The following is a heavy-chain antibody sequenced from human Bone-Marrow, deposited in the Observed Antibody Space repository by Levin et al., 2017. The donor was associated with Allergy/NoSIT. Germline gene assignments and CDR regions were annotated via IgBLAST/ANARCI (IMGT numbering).Heavy chain of an antibody. Sequence: SGGSLRLSCVVSGLTFSTWTMNWVRQAPGKGLEWVSSISSRSNFTYYADSVKGRFSISRDNAKNSLYLQLNSLRPDDTAMYYCAKDSEKVGSHYDDYYYYGMDVWGQGTTVTVSS. CDR2: ISSRSNFT. D-gene: IGHD1-26*01. CDR3: AKDSEKVGSHYDDYYYYGMDV. CDR1: GLTFSTWT. V-gene: IGHV3-21*01. J-gene: IGHJ6*02.